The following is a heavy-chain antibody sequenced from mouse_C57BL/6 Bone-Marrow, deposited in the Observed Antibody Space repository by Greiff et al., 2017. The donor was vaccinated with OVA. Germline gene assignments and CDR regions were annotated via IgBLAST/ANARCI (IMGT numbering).Heavy chain of an antibody. V-gene: IGHV1-50*01. CDR2: IDPSDSYT. CDR1: GYTFTSYW. CDR3: ARGAWFAY. Sequence: QVQLQQPGAELVKPGASVKLSCKASGYTFTSYWMQWVKQRPGQGLEWIGEIDPSDSYTNYNQKFKGKATLTVDTSSSTAYMQLSSLTSEDSAVYDCARGAWFAYWGQGTLVTVSA. J-gene: IGHJ3*01.